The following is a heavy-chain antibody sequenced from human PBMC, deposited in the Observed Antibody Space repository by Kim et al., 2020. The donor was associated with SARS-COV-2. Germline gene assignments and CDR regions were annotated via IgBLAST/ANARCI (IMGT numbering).Heavy chain of an antibody. V-gene: IGHV4-39*01. CDR1: GGSLSSSSYY. CDR3: ARHYRYSSGWYV. CDR2: AYYSGNT. J-gene: IGHJ2*01. Sequence: SETLSLTCTVSGGSLSSSSYYWGWNRQPPGKGLEGIGTAYYSGNTYYNPSLKSRVTITVDTSKNHFSLKLGSVTAADTAVDYCARHYRYSSGWYV. D-gene: IGHD6-19*01.